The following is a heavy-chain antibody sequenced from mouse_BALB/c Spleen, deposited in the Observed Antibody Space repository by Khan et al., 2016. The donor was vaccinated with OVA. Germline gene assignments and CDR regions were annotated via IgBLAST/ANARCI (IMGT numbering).Heavy chain of an antibody. CDR1: GFTFSSYA. V-gene: IGHV5-6-5*01. Sequence: EVELVESGGGLVKPGGSLKLSCAASGFTFSSYAMSWVRQTPEKRLEWVASISSGGSTYYPDSVKGRFTISRDNARNILYLQISSLRSEDTAMYHCTRPGTTGWYFDVWGAGTTVTVSS. CDR2: ISSGGST. CDR3: TRPGTTGWYFDV. J-gene: IGHJ1*01. D-gene: IGHD1-1*01.